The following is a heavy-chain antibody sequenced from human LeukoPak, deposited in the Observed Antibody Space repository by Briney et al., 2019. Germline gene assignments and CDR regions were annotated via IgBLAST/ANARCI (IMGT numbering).Heavy chain of an antibody. CDR3: AKDGLRICGFDY. V-gene: IGHV3-30*02. J-gene: IGHJ4*02. D-gene: IGHD5-12*01. Sequence: SGGSLRLSCAASGFTFSRYGMHWVRQAPGKGLEWVAVIWNDGRNKYYADSVKGRFTISRDNSKNTLYLQMNSLRAEDTAVYYCAKDGLRICGFDYWGQGTLVTVSS. CDR1: GFTFSRYG. CDR2: IWNDGRNK.